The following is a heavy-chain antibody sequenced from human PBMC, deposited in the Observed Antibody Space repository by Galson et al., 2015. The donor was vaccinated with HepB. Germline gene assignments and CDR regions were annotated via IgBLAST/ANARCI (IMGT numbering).Heavy chain of an antibody. V-gene: IGHV1-69*13. CDR3: ARSKRLTMARGVSGGTDYHYYRMDV. D-gene: IGHD3-10*01. Sequence: SVKVSCKASGGTFGSHSINWVRQAPGKGPEWMGGITPIFGTTNYAQHLQGRVAITADESTNTAFVELSSLTSEDTAVYYCARSKRLTMARGVSGGTDYHYYRMDVWGQGTTVIVSS. J-gene: IGHJ6*02. CDR1: GGTFGSHS. CDR2: ITPIFGTT.